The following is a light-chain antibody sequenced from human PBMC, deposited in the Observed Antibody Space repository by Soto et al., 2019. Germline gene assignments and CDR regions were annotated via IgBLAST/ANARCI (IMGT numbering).Light chain of an antibody. Sequence: EIVLTQSPGTLSLSPGERATLSCRASQTVSSSYLAWYQQKPGQAPRLLIYGASSRVTGIPDRCSGSGSGTDFTLTISRLEPEDFAVYYCQHYGSSRTFGQGTKVEIK. CDR2: GAS. CDR3: QHYGSSRT. V-gene: IGKV3-20*01. CDR1: QTVSSSY. J-gene: IGKJ1*01.